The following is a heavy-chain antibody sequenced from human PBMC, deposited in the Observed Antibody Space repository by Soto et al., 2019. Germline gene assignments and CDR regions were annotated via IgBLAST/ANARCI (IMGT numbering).Heavy chain of an antibody. D-gene: IGHD3-10*01. CDR2: ISSSGSTI. CDR3: ARDLKLWFGEFRWNYFDY. J-gene: IGHJ4*02. V-gene: IGHV3-48*03. CDR1: GFTFSSYE. Sequence: GGSLRLSCAASGFTFSSYEMNWVRQAPGKGLEWVSYISSSGSTIYYADSVKGRFTISRDNAKNSLYLQMNSLRAEDTAVYYCARDLKLWFGEFRWNYFDYWGQGTLVTVSS.